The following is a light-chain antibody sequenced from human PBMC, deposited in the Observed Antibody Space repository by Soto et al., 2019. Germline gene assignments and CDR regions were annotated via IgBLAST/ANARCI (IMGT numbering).Light chain of an antibody. Sequence: IVLTRAPGTLCLSPGGRPTLSCRASQSVTTQLAWYQQKPGQAPRLIIHGASSRATGVPDRITGSGSGTDFTLSISRLAPEDFAVYYCQQYGGSTRTFGQGPGGYQ. V-gene: IGKV3-20*01. CDR2: GAS. CDR3: QQYGGSTRT. J-gene: IGKJ1*01. CDR1: QSVTTQ.